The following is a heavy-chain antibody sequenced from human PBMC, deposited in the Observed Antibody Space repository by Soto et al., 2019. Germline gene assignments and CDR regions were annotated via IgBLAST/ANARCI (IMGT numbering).Heavy chain of an antibody. J-gene: IGHJ6*02. Sequence: GESLKISCKGSGYSFTSYWISWVRQMPGKGLEWMGRIDPSDSYTNYSPSFQGHVTISADKSISTAYLQWSSLKASDTAMYYCAKDGARYSSSWNYYGMDVWGQGTTVTVSS. CDR1: GYSFTSYW. CDR2: IDPSDSYT. V-gene: IGHV5-10-1*01. D-gene: IGHD6-13*01. CDR3: AKDGARYSSSWNYYGMDV.